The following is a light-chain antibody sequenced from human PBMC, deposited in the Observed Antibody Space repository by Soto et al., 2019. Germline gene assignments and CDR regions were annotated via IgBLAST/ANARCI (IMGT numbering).Light chain of an antibody. CDR2: DAS. CDR3: QQRSNWPPLT. J-gene: IGKJ4*01. CDR1: QTVSSY. Sequence: EIVLTQSPATLSLSPGERATLSCRASQTVSSYLAWYQQKPGQAPRLLIYDASNRATGIPARFSGSGSGTDCTLTISSLEPEDSAVYFWQQRSNWPPLTFGGGTKVEIK. V-gene: IGKV3-11*01.